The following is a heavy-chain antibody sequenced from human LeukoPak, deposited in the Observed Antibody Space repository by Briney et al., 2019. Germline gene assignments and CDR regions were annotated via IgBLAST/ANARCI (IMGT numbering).Heavy chain of an antibody. Sequence: PGGSLRLSCAASGFIFSNYAMTWVRQAPGKGLEWVSSSGSTIDYADSVKGRFTISRDNSKNTLYLQMNRLRAEDTAVYYCVRDGSFGDYSTAFDYWGQGALVTVSS. CDR3: VRDGSFGDYSTAFDY. V-gene: IGHV3-23*05. CDR1: GFIFSNYA. CDR2: SGSTI. J-gene: IGHJ4*02. D-gene: IGHD4-17*01.